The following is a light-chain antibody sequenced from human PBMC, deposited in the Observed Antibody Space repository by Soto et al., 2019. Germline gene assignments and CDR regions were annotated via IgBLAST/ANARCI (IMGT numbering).Light chain of an antibody. Sequence: EIVMTQSPASLSVSPGERATLSCRASQSVSGNLAWYQQKPGQAPRLLIYAASTRATGIPARFSGSGSGTEFTLTISSLQSEDFAVYYCQQYNNWPPITFGPGTKVDIK. V-gene: IGKV3-15*01. CDR1: QSVSGN. J-gene: IGKJ3*01. CDR2: AAS. CDR3: QQYNNWPPIT.